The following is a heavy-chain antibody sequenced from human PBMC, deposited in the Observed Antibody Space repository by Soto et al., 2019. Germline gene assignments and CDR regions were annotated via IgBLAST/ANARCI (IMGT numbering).Heavy chain of an antibody. CDR2: ISSDGTKK. CDR3: AKAVAAAYYYHYYGMDV. J-gene: IGHJ6*02. V-gene: IGHV3-30-3*01. CDR1: GFALDTYA. D-gene: IGHD6-13*01. Sequence: GGSLRLSCEASGFALDTYAMHWVRQAPGKGLEWVALISSDGTKKHLADSVKGRFTISRDNSKSFVYLQMKSVRGEGTAVYYCAKAVAAAYYYHYYGMDVWSQGTTVTVSS.